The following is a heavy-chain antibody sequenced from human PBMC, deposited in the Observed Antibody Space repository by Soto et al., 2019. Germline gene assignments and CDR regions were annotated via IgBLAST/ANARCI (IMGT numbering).Heavy chain of an antibody. CDR1: GVTISTYY. D-gene: IGHD6-19*01. J-gene: IGHJ5*01. V-gene: IGHV4-59*12. CDR3: VRDRALDSSGHWFDS. CDR2: IYHIGSP. Sequence: SETLSLTCAVSGVTISTYYWSWIRQPPGKGLEWIGYIYHIGSPSYNPSLKSRLSMSLDTSKNQFSLNLTSVTAADTAIYYCVRDRALDSSGHWFDSWGQGTLVTVSS.